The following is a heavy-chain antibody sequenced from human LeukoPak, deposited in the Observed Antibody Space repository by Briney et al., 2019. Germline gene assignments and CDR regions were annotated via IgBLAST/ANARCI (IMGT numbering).Heavy chain of an antibody. CDR1: GGSFSGYY. Sequence: SETLSLTCAVYGGSFSGYYWCWIRQTPRKRLERTGEINHSGSTNYNPSLKSRVTISVDKSKNQFSLKLSYVTAADTAVYYCARGEGLGYCSSTSCSPDHDAFDIWGQGTMVTVSS. D-gene: IGHD2-2*01. V-gene: IGHV4-34*01. CDR2: INHSGST. CDR3: ARGEGLGYCSSTSCSPDHDAFDI. J-gene: IGHJ3*02.